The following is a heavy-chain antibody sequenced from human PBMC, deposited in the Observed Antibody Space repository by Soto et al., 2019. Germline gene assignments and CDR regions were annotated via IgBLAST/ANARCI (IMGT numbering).Heavy chain of an antibody. Sequence: QVQLQESGPGLVKPSETLSLTCTVSDGSISGYYWSWIRQPPGKGLEWIGYIYYRGSTNYNPSLKSRVTISVDTSKNHFSLNLRSVTAADTAVYYCARSTGGPHWYFDLWGRGTLVTVSS. CDR1: DGSISGYY. CDR2: IYYRGST. J-gene: IGHJ2*01. CDR3: ARSTGGPHWYFDL. V-gene: IGHV4-59*01. D-gene: IGHD2-15*01.